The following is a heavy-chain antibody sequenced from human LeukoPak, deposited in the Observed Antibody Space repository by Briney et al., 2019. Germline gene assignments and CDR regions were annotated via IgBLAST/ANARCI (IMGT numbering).Heavy chain of an antibody. CDR1: GVTFSGYS. CDR3: ARDSTGYYDY. CDR2: VCSSRSDI. V-gene: IGHV3-21*01. D-gene: IGHD3-22*01. J-gene: IGHJ4*02. Sequence: KSGGSLRLSCADSGVTFSGYSMNCVRQALGKGLGWVSYVCSSRSDIHNADSVRGGFTSSRDNATISLYLQMNSLRAEDTAVYYCARDSTGYYDYWGQGTLVTVSS.